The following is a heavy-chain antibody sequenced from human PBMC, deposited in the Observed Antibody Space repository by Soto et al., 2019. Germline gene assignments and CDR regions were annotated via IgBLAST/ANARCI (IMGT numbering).Heavy chain of an antibody. CDR2: AHHSGRT. CDR3: ARSEATVLDN. D-gene: IGHD4-17*01. Sequence: SETLSLTCTVSGGSMSSSNWWNWVRQPPGKGLEWTGEAHHSGRTNYNPSLKSQVTILVDKSKNHFSLKLSSVTAADTAVYYCARSEATVLDNWGQGTLVTVSS. CDR1: GGSMSSSNW. J-gene: IGHJ4*02. V-gene: IGHV4-4*02.